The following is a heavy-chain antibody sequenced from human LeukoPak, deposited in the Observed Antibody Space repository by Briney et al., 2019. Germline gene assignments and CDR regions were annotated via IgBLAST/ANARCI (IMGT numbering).Heavy chain of an antibody. CDR2: IIPIFGTA. Sequence: SVKVSCKASGGTFSSYAISWVRQAPGQGLEWMGRIIPIFGTANYAQKFQGRVTITTDESTSTAYMELSSLRSEDTAVYYCARQRADYFYHYTDVCGKGTTVIVSS. CDR1: GGTFSSYA. V-gene: IGHV1-69*05. J-gene: IGHJ6*03. CDR3: ARQRADYFYHYTDV.